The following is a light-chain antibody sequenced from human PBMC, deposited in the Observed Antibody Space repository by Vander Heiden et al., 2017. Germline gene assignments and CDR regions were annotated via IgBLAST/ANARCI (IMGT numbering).Light chain of an antibody. J-gene: IGKJ3*01. CDR1: QSISSY. CDR3: QQSYSTPFT. Sequence: IQMTQSASSLSASLGDSVTITCRASQSISSYLNWYQQKPGKAPKLLIYAASSLQSGVPSRFSGSGSGTDFTLTISSLQPEDFATYYCQQSYSTPFTFGPGTKVDIK. CDR2: AAS. V-gene: IGKV1-39*01.